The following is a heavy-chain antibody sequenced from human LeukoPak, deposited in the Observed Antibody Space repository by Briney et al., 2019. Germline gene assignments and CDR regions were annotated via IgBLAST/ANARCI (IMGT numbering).Heavy chain of an antibody. CDR1: GFTFRNYG. CDR2: IWYDGSNK. D-gene: IGHD3-16*01. J-gene: IGHJ4*02. CDR3: ALRSDFDY. V-gene: IGHV3-33*01. Sequence: GTSLRLSCAASGFTFRNYGMHWVRQAPGKGLEWVALIWYDGSNKDYADSVRGRFTISRDNSKNTLYLQMNSLRAEDTAVYYCALRSDFDYWGQGTLVTVSS.